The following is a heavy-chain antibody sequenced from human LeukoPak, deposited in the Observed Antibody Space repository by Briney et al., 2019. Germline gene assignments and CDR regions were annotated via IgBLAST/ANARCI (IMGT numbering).Heavy chain of an antibody. CDR2: IFHTGST. CDR1: GGSIRSGGYY. CDR3: ARRPMADGDY. J-gene: IGHJ4*02. D-gene: IGHD5-24*01. V-gene: IGHV4-30-2*01. Sequence: KPSQTLSLTCTVSGGSIRSGGYYWSWIRQPPGKGLEWIGYIFHTGSTNYNPSLKSRVTISVDTSKNQFSLKLSSVTAADTAVYYCARRPMADGDYWGQGTLVTVSS.